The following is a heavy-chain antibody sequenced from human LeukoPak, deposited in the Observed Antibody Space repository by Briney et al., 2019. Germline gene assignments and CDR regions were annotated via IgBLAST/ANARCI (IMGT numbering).Heavy chain of an antibody. Sequence: GGSLRLSCAASGFTFSTYAMNWVRQAPGKGLEWVAVISYDGRQNYYADSVKGRFTISRDNSKNTLYLQMNSLRAEDTAVYYCAQRGVPAAMYYFDYWGQGTLVTVSS. V-gene: IGHV3-30*04. CDR3: AQRGVPAAMYYFDY. CDR1: GFTFSTYA. CDR2: ISYDGRQN. J-gene: IGHJ4*02. D-gene: IGHD2-2*01.